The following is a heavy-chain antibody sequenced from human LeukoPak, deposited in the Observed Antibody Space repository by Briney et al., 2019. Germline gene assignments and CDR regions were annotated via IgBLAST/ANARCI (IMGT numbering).Heavy chain of an antibody. J-gene: IGHJ5*02. CDR1: GGSISSYY. D-gene: IGHD6-19*01. Sequence: SETLSLTCTVSGGSISSYYWSWIRQPPGKGLEWIGYIYYSGSTNYNPSLKSRVTISVDTSKNQFSLKLSSVTAADTAVYYCAREAGIAEAGKRTNWFDPWGQGTLVTVSS. CDR3: AREAGIAEAGKRTNWFDP. V-gene: IGHV4-59*01. CDR2: IYYSGST.